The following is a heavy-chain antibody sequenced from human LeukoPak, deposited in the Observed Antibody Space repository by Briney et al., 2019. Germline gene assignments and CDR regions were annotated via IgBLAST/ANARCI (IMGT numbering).Heavy chain of an antibody. CDR3: AKVEGLERCYVVGYYYMDV. V-gene: IGHV1-69*06. CDR2: IIPIFATA. Sequence: GASVKVSRKASGGTFSSYAFSWVRQAPGQGLEWMGGIIPIFATADYAQKFQGRVTITADTSTSTAYMELSSLRSEDTAVYYCAKVEGLERCYVVGYYYMDVWGKGTTVTVSS. J-gene: IGHJ6*03. CDR1: GGTFSSYA. D-gene: IGHD1-1*01.